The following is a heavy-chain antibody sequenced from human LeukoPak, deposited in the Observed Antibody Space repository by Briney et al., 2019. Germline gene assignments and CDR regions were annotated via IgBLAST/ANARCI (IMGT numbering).Heavy chain of an antibody. CDR2: LRRRGATT. V-gene: IGHV3-23*01. CDR3: AKEQRIRHCSEGVCMEGYYFDY. J-gene: IGHJ4*02. CDR1: GFNFNMFA. D-gene: IGHD2-8*01. Sequence: GGSLTLSCTGSGFNFNMFAMIWGLHPPVQGLEAVSGLRRRGATTNYADSVKGRFTNSRDKSKNIVSLQMNSLRPEDTAVYYCAKEQRIRHCSEGVCMEGYYFDYWGQGTLVTVSS.